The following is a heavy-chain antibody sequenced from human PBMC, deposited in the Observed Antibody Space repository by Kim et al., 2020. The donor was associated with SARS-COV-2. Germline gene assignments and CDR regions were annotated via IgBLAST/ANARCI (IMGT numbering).Heavy chain of an antibody. CDR2: MNPNSGNT. V-gene: IGHV1-8*01. CDR3: ARGVNFLGDDYYYGMDV. D-gene: IGHD2-21*02. CDR1: GYTFTSYD. J-gene: IGHJ6*02. Sequence: ASVKVSCKASGYTFTSYDINWVRQATGQGLEWMGWMNPNSGNTGYAQKFQGRVTMTRNTSISTAYMELSSLRSEDTAVYYCARGVNFLGDDYYYGMDVWGQGTTGTVSS.